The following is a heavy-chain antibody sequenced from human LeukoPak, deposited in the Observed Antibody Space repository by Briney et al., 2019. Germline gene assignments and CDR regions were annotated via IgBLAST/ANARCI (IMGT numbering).Heavy chain of an antibody. Sequence: PGGSLRLSCAASGFTFSSYSINWVRQAPGKGLEWVSSISESSNYTYYADSVKGRFTISRDNAKNSLYLQMNSLRAEDTALYYCAREFCSDGTCYWSFDFWGQGTLVTVSS. CDR1: GFTFSSYS. J-gene: IGHJ4*02. CDR2: ISESSNYT. D-gene: IGHD2-15*01. V-gene: IGHV3-21*01. CDR3: AREFCSDGTCYWSFDF.